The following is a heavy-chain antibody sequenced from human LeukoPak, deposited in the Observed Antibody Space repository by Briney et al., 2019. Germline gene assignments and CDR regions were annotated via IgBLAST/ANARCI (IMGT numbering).Heavy chain of an antibody. Sequence: GASVKVSCKASGYTFTGYYMHWVRQAPGRGLEWMGRINPNSGGTNYAQKFQGRVTMTRDTSISTAYMELSRLRSDDTAVYYCARARGYGIHYFDYWGQGTLVTVSS. CDR3: ARARGYGIHYFDY. J-gene: IGHJ4*02. CDR1: GYTFTGYY. CDR2: INPNSGGT. D-gene: IGHD3-16*01. V-gene: IGHV1-2*06.